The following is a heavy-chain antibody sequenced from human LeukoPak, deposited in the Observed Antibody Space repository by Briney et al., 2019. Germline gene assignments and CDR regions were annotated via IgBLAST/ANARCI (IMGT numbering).Heavy chain of an antibody. Sequence: SETLSLTCAVSGYSISSGYYWSWIRQPPGKGLEWIGYIYYSGSTNYNPSLKGRVTISVDTSKNQFSLKLSSVTAADTAVYYCASVFSGSFDYWGQGTLVTVSS. CDR2: IYYSGST. CDR1: GYSISSGYY. V-gene: IGHV4-61*01. J-gene: IGHJ4*02. D-gene: IGHD3-22*01. CDR3: ASVFSGSFDY.